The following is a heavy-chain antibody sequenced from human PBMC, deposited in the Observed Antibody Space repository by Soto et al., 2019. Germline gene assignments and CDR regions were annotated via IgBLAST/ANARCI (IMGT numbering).Heavy chain of an antibody. CDR2: ISYDGSNK. V-gene: IGHV3-30*18. D-gene: IGHD2-15*01. CDR1: GFTFSSYG. Sequence: ESGGGVVQPGRSLRLSCAASGFTFSSYGMHWVRQAPGKGLEWVAVISYDGSNKYYADSVKGRFTISRDNSKNTLYLQMNSLRAEDTAVYYCAKGRRWYYYYYMDVWGKGTTVTVSS. CDR3: AKGRRWYYYYYMDV. J-gene: IGHJ6*03.